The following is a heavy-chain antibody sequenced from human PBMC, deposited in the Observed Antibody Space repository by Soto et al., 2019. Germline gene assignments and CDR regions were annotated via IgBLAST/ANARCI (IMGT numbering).Heavy chain of an antibody. J-gene: IGHJ4*02. Sequence: VQLVESGGGLIQPGGSLRLSCAASGFTVSSNHMTWIRQAPGRGPEWVSTIYHGGNTYYADSVKGRFAISRDNSKSMLYLQMNSLRAEDTAVYYCATGVDTAKDGYWGQGTLVTVSS. CDR1: GFTVSSNH. CDR3: ATGVDTAKDGY. CDR2: IYHGGNT. V-gene: IGHV3-53*01. D-gene: IGHD5-18*01.